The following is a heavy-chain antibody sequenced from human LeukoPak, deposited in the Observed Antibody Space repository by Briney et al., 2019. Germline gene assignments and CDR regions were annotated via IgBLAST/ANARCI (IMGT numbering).Heavy chain of an antibody. J-gene: IGHJ6*02. CDR1: GFNFNYAW. V-gene: IGHV3-15*01. Sequence: GGSLRLSCAASGFNFNYAWMSWVRQAPGKGLEWVGRIKSKTDGGTTDYAAPVKGRFTISRDDSKNTLYLQMNSLKTEDTAVYYCTTEGSIFSDYYGMDVWGQGTTVTVSS. CDR3: TTEGSIFSDYYGMDV. D-gene: IGHD3-9*01. CDR2: IKSKTDGGTT.